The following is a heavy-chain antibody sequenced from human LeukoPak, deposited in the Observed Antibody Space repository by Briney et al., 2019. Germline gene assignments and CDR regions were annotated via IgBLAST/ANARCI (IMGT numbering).Heavy chain of an antibody. J-gene: IGHJ4*02. D-gene: IGHD2-8*01. Sequence: SVKVSCKASGGTFSSYAISWVRQAPGQGLEWMGGIIPIFGTANYAQKFQGRVTITADTSTSTVYMELRSLRSDDTAVYYCAGSLGYCTSNVCYLKYWGQGTLVTVSS. CDR1: GGTFSSYA. CDR2: IIPIFGTA. CDR3: AGSLGYCTSNVCYLKY. V-gene: IGHV1-69*06.